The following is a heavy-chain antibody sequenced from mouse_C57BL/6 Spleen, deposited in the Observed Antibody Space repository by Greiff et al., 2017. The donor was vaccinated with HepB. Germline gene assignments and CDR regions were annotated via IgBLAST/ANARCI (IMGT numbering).Heavy chain of an antibody. Sequence: VQLQQSGAELVRPGASVTLSCKASGYTFTDYEMHWVKQTPVHGLEWIGAIDPETGGTAYNQKFKGKAILTADKSSSTAYMELRSLTSEDSAVDCCRRISWSYAMDYWGQGTSVTVSS. CDR2: IDPETGGT. CDR1: GYTFTDYE. V-gene: IGHV1-15*01. CDR3: RRISWSYAMDY. J-gene: IGHJ4*01.